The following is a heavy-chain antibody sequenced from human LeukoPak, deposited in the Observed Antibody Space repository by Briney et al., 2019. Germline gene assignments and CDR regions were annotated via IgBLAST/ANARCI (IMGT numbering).Heavy chain of an antibody. CDR3: AKDTYGGYGY. D-gene: IGHD5-12*01. CDR1: GFTFSSYA. Sequence: GGSLRLSCAASGFTFSSYAMSCVRQGPRGGVWCGLAVCVRGGGTSYAASVKGRFTISRDNSKNTLYLQMNILRAEDRAVYYCAKDTYGGYGYWGQGTLVTVSS. V-gene: IGHV3-23*01. J-gene: IGHJ4*02. CDR2: VCVRGGGT.